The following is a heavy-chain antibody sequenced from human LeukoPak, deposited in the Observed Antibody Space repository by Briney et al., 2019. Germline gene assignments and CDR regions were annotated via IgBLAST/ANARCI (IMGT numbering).Heavy chain of an antibody. Sequence: PSETLSLTCTVSGGSVSSDYWSWIRQPPGKGLEWIGYMHSNGNSAYNPSLSSRVTLSLDTSKNQFSLKLRSVTAADTAVYFCAKGPYTNFFDSWGHGTLVTVSS. D-gene: IGHD4-11*01. CDR3: AKGPYTNFFDS. J-gene: IGHJ4*01. V-gene: IGHV4-59*02. CDR1: GGSVSSDY. CDR2: MHSNGNS.